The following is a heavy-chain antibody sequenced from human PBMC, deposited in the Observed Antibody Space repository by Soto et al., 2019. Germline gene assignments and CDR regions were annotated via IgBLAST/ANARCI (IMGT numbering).Heavy chain of an antibody. CDR3: AASLYGVPDAMPDY. D-gene: IGHD2-2*01. Sequence: QMQLVQSGPEVKKPGTSVKVSCKSSGFTFTSSAVQWVRQARGQRLEWIGWIVVGSGNTNYAQKFQERVTITRDMSTSTAYMELSSLRSEDTAVYYCAASLYGVPDAMPDYWGQGTLVTVSS. J-gene: IGHJ4*02. CDR1: GFTFTSSA. CDR2: IVVGSGNT. V-gene: IGHV1-58*01.